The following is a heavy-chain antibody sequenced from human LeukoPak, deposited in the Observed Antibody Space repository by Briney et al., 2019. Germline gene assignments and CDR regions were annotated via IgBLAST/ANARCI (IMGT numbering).Heavy chain of an antibody. CDR1: GFTFSSYS. Sequence: GGSLRLSCAASGFTFSSYSMNWVRQAPGKGLEWVSSISSSSSYIYYADSVKGRFTISRDNAKNTLYLQMNSLRAEDTAVYYCAKASKCSGGSCYLHLFFDYWGQGTLVTVSS. J-gene: IGHJ4*02. D-gene: IGHD2-15*01. CDR3: AKASKCSGGSCYLHLFFDY. V-gene: IGHV3-21*04. CDR2: ISSSSSYI.